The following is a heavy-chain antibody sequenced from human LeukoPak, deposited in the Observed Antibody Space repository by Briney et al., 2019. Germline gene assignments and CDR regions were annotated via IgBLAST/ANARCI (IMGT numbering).Heavy chain of an antibody. CDR1: GFTFNTYW. CDR3: AREYYDFWSRYPGPFDY. CDR2: MKRDGSEI. Sequence: GGSLRLSCAASGFTFNTYWMAWIRQVPGKGLEWVANMKRDGSEIYYGGSVKGRFTISRDNAKNSLYLQMNSLRVEDTAVYYCAREYYDFWSRYPGPFDYWGQGTLVTVSS. J-gene: IGHJ4*02. V-gene: IGHV3-7*01. D-gene: IGHD3-3*01.